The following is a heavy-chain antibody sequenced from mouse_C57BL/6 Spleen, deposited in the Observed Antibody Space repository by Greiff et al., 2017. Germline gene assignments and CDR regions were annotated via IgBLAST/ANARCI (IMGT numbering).Heavy chain of an antibody. CDR3: ARWEQGYFDV. J-gene: IGHJ1*03. Sequence: EVQLQQSGPELVKPGASVKISCKASGYTFTDYYMNWVKQSHGKSLEWIGDINPNNGGTSYNQKFKGKATLTVDKSSSTAYMELRSLTSEDSGVYYCARWEQGYFDVWGTGTTVTVSS. V-gene: IGHV1-26*01. CDR2: INPNNGGT. CDR1: GYTFTDYY. D-gene: IGHD4-1*01.